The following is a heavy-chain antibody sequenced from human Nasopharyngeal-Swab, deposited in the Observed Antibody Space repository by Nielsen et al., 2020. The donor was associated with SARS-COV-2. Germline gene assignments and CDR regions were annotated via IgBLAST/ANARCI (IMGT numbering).Heavy chain of an antibody. D-gene: IGHD2-2*01. CDR1: GFSFDDFA. J-gene: IGHJ3*02. V-gene: IGHV3-9*01. CDR2: INWNGGTT. Sequence: GGSLRLSCAASGFSFDDFAMHWVRQAPVKGLEWVSGINWNGGTTDYADSVKGRFTISRDNAKNSLYLQMNSLRAEDTALYYCAKDTELYCSSTSCDGAFDIWGQGTMVTVSS. CDR3: AKDTELYCSSTSCDGAFDI.